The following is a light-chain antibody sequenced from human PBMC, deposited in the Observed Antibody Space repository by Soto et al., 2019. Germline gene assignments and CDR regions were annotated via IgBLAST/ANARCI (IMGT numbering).Light chain of an antibody. Sequence: QSVLTQPPSVSRAPGQRVTISCTGSSSNIGAGYDVHWYQQLPGRAPKLLIYGNTNRPSGVPDRFSGSKSGTSASLAITGLLAEDEADYYCLSFDSSLSVVFGGGTKLTVL. V-gene: IGLV1-40*01. CDR1: SSNIGAGYD. CDR2: GNT. CDR3: LSFDSSLSVV. J-gene: IGLJ2*01.